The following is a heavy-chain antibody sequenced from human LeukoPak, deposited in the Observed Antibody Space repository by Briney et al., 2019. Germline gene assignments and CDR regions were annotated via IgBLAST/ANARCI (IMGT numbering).Heavy chain of an antibody. J-gene: IGHJ3*02. CDR1: GGSISGYY. D-gene: IGHD1-26*01. CDR3: ARHPSKSSGSYYGAFDI. V-gene: IGHV4-59*08. CDR2: IYFSGST. Sequence: KPSETLSLTCTVSGGSISGYYWSWIRQPPGKGLEWIGYIYFSGSTNYNPSLKSRVTISIDTSKNQFSLKLSSVTAADTAVYYCARHPSKSSGSYYGAFDIWGQGTMVTVSS.